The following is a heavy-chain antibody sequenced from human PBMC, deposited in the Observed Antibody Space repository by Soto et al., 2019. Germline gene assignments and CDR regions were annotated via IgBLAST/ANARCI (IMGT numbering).Heavy chain of an antibody. J-gene: IGHJ4*02. CDR1: GFTFSGSA. V-gene: IGHV3-73*01. Sequence: GGSLRLSCAASGFTFSGSAMHWVRQASGKGLEWVGRIRSKANSYATAYAASVKGRFTISRDDSKNTAYLQMNSLKTEDTAVYYCTTTNFYDSSGYFYWGQGTLVTVS. CDR2: IRSKANSYAT. D-gene: IGHD3-22*01. CDR3: TTTNFYDSSGYFY.